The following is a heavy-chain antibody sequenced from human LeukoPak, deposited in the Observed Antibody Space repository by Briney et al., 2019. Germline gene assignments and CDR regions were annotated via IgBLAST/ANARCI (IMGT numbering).Heavy chain of an antibody. D-gene: IGHD2-15*01. V-gene: IGHV1-2*02. CDR1: GYTFTGYY. J-gene: IGHJ4*02. Sequence: GASVKVSCKASGYTFTGYYMHWVRQAPRQGLEWMGWINPNSGGTNYTQKFQGRVTMTRDTSISTAYMELSRLRSDDTAVYYCARNSYLDCSGGSCYGPLFRYWGQGTLVTVSS. CDR2: INPNSGGT. CDR3: ARNSYLDCSGGSCYGPLFRY.